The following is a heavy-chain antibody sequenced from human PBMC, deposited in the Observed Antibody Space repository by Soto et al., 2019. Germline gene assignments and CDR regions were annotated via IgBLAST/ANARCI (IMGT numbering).Heavy chain of an antibody. CDR1: GFTFSSYG. Sequence: QVQLVESGGGVVQPGRSLRLSCAASGFTFSSYGMHWVRQAPGKGLEWVAVISYDGSNKYYADSVKGRFTISRDNSKNTLYLQMNSLRAEDTAVYYCAKGHNAGFSGSYHYWGQGTLVTVSS. J-gene: IGHJ4*02. V-gene: IGHV3-30*18. CDR3: AKGHNAGFSGSYHY. D-gene: IGHD1-26*01. CDR2: ISYDGSNK.